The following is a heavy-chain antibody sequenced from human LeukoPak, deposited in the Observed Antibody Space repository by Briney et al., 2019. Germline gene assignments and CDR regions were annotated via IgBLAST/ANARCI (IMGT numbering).Heavy chain of an antibody. D-gene: IGHD3-10*01. Sequence: ASVKVSCKASGYTFTSYYMHWVRQAPGQGLEWTGIINPSGGSTSYAQKFQGRVTMTRDTSTSTVYMELSSLRSEDTAVYYCARMGYYGSGSIYYYYGMDVWGQGTTVTVSS. CDR2: INPSGGST. CDR1: GYTFTSYY. V-gene: IGHV1-46*01. CDR3: ARMGYYGSGSIYYYYGMDV. J-gene: IGHJ6*02.